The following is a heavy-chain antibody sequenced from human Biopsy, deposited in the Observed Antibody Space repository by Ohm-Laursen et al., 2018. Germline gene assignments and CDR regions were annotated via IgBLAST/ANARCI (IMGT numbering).Heavy chain of an antibody. CDR1: GFTLSDR. D-gene: IGHD4-17*01. V-gene: IGHV3-23*01. CDR3: ASDLSGDPSAFDY. J-gene: IGHJ4*02. CDR2: IVSSPAST. Sequence: SLRLSCAASGFTLSDRMNWVRHAPGKGRDWVSSIVSSPASTFYADSVKGRFTISRDNSKNTQFLQMNSLRAADTAIYYCASDLSGDPSAFDYWGQGTPVTVSS.